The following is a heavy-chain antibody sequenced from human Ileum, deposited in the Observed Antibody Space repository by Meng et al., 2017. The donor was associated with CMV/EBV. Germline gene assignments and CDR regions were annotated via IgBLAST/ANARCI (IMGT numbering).Heavy chain of an antibody. D-gene: IGHD1-26*01. CDR1: GYNFTSNN. CDR3: ARDGLSGRYFDY. V-gene: IGHV7-4-1*02. CDR2: SNTNTGNP. J-gene: IGHJ4*02. Sequence: CKASGYNFTSNNIIWVRQAPGQGPEWMGWSNTNTGNPTYAQGFTGRFVFSLDTSVSTTYLQISSLKAEDTAVYYCARDGLSGRYFDYWGQGTLVTVSS.